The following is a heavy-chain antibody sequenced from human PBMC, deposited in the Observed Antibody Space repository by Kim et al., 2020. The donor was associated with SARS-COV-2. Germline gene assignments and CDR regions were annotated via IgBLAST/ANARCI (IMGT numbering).Heavy chain of an antibody. CDR1: GFTFSSYG. Sequence: GGSLRLSCAASGFTFSSYGMHWVRQAPGKGLEWVAAISYDGSNTYYADSVKGRFTISRDNSKNTLYLQMNSLRAEDTAVYYCASNRSSCYSYGIDVWGQGTTVTVSS. J-gene: IGHJ6*02. CDR3: ASNRSSCYSYGIDV. CDR2: ISYDGSNT. D-gene: IGHD6-6*01. V-gene: IGHV3-30*03.